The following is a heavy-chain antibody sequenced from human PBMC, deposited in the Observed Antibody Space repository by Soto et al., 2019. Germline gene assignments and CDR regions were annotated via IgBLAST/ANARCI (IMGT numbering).Heavy chain of an antibody. J-gene: IGHJ6*02. CDR2: INHSGST. Sequence: SSETLSLTCAVYGGSFSGYYWSWIRQPPGKGLEWIGEINHSGSTNYNPSLKSRVTISVDTSKNQFSLKLSSVTAADTAVYYRAITRPVYYYYGMDVWGQGTTVTVSS. CDR3: AITRPVYYYYGMDV. V-gene: IGHV4-34*01. D-gene: IGHD2-15*01. CDR1: GGSFSGYY.